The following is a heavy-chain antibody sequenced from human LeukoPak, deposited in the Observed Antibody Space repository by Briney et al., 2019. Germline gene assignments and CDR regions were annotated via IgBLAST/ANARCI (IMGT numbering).Heavy chain of an antibody. V-gene: IGHV3-74*01. CDR3: AVDPGSFDY. D-gene: IGHD2-15*01. Sequence: RPGGSLRLSCAASGFTFSSYWIHWVRQAPGKGLVWVSRINSDGSSTSYADSVKGRFTISRDNFKDTLYLQMNSLRAEDTAVYYCAVDPGSFDYWGQGTLVTVSS. CDR1: GFTFSSYW. CDR2: INSDGSST. J-gene: IGHJ4*02.